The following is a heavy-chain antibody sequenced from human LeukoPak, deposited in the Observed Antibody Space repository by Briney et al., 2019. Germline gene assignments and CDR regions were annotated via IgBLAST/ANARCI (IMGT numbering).Heavy chain of an antibody. CDR2: IYYSGST. CDR1: GGSISSGDYY. D-gene: IGHD4-23*01. J-gene: IGHJ3*02. V-gene: IGHV4-30-4*08. Sequence: PSETLSLTCTVSGGSISSGDYYWSWIRQPPGKGLEWIGYIYYSGSTYYNPSLKGRVTISVDTSKNQFSLKLSSVTAADTAVYYCARHGDYGGNSANDAFDIWGQGTMVTVSS. CDR3: ARHGDYGGNSANDAFDI.